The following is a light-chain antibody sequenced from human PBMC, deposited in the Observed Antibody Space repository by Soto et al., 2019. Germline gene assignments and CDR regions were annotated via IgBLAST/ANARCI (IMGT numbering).Light chain of an antibody. CDR1: RSFSSSY. J-gene: IGKJ2*01. CDR2: AAS. V-gene: IGKV3-20*01. CDR3: HHYDSSPPYT. Sequence: EIVLTQSPATLSLSPGERATLSCRASRSFSSSYLAWYQHKVGQAPRLLIYAASTRATGIPDRFSGSGSATDFTLTISRLEPEDSAVYYCHHYDSSPPYTFGQGTKVDIK.